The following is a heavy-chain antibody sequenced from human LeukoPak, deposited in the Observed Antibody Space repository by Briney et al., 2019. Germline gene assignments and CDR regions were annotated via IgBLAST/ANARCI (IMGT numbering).Heavy chain of an antibody. CDR1: GFTFSSYA. D-gene: IGHD3-9*01. J-gene: IGHJ4*02. Sequence: SGGSLRLSCAASGFTFSSYAMSWVRQAPGKGLEWVSAISGSGGSTYYADSVKGRFTISRDNSKNTLYLQTNSLRAEDTAVYYCAKVPDYDILTGSFDYWGQGTLVTVSS. CDR3: AKVPDYDILTGSFDY. CDR2: ISGSGGST. V-gene: IGHV3-23*01.